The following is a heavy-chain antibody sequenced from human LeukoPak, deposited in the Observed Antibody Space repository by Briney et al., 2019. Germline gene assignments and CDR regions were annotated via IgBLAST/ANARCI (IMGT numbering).Heavy chain of an antibody. CDR1: GYTFTGYY. CDR3: ARDRTTVTSGYYGMDV. J-gene: IGHJ6*02. V-gene: IGHV1-2*02. Sequence: ASVKVSCKASGYTFTGYYMHWVRQAPGQGLEWMGWINPNTGVTNYAQKFQGRVTLTRDTSIITAYMELTRLRSDDTAVYYCARDRTTVTSGYYGMDVWGQGTTVTVSS. CDR2: INPNTGVT. D-gene: IGHD4-17*01.